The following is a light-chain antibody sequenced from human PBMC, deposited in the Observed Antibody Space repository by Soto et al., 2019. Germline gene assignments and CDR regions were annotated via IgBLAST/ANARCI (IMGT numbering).Light chain of an antibody. J-gene: IGLJ2*01. CDR2: GNS. V-gene: IGLV1-40*01. CDR3: QSYDSSLSAYVV. CDR1: SSNIGAGYD. Sequence: QSVLTQPPSVSGAPGQRVTISCTGSSSNIGAGYDVHWYQQLPGTAPKLPIYGNSNRPSGVPDRFSGSKSGTSASLAITGLQAEDEADYYCQSYDSSLSAYVVFGGGTKLTVL.